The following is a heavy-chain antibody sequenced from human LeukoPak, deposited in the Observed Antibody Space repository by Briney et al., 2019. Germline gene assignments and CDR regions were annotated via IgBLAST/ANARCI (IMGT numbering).Heavy chain of an antibody. CDR3: ATGYGDFRVEGRYFYS. D-gene: IGHD4-17*01. CDR1: DGSITNYD. CDR2: VHYSGTT. V-gene: IGHV4-59*01. J-gene: IGHJ4*02. Sequence: PSETLSLTSTVSDGSITNYDWSWVRQPPGKGLEFIGHVHYSGTTNYNPSLRSRVTISIDTSKKHFFLKLKSVTAADTAVYYCATGYGDFRVEGRYFYSWGQGTLVTVSS.